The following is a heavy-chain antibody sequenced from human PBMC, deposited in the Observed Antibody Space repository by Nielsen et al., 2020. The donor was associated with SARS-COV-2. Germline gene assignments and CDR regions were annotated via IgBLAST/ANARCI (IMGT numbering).Heavy chain of an antibody. CDR2: IWYDGSNK. J-gene: IGHJ3*02. D-gene: IGHD6-25*01. CDR3: ARGSGATAKHKDAFDI. V-gene: IGHV3-33*01. Sequence: SLKISCAASGFTFSSYGMHWVRQAPGRGLEWVAVIWYDGSNKYYADSVKGRFTISRDNSKNTLYLQMNSLRAEDTAVYYCARGSGATAKHKDAFDIWGQGTMVTVSS. CDR1: GFTFSSYG.